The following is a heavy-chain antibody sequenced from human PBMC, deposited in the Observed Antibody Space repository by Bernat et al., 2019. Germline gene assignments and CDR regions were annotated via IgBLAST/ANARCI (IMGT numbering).Heavy chain of an antibody. V-gene: IGHV3-30*18. D-gene: IGHD3-9*01. J-gene: IGHJ4*02. Sequence: VQLVESGGGVVQPGRSLRLSCAASGFTFSSYGMHWVRQAPGKGLEWVAVISYDGSNKYYVDSVKGRFTISRDNSKNTLYLQMNSLRAEDTAVYYCAKDPPTIRYYFDYWGQGTLVTVSS. CDR1: GFTFSSYG. CDR2: ISYDGSNK. CDR3: AKDPPTIRYYFDY.